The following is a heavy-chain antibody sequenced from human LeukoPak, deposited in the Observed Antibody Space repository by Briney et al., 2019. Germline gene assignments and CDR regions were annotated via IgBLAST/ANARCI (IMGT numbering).Heavy chain of an antibody. CDR3: AKGPQYYDFWSGYQTRTDY. V-gene: IGHV3-23*01. J-gene: IGHJ4*02. Sequence: AISGRGGSTYYADSVKGRFTTSRDNSKNTLYLQMNSLRAEDTAVYYCAKGPQYYDFWSGYQTRTDYWGQGTLVTVSS. CDR2: ISGRGGST. D-gene: IGHD3-3*01.